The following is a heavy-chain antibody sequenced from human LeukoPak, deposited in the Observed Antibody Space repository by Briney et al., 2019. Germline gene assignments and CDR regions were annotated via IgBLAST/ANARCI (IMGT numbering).Heavy chain of an antibody. CDR3: ARGRELDYYGSGSYYFDY. D-gene: IGHD3-10*01. V-gene: IGHV4-59*01. Sequence: KPSETLSLTCTVSGGSISSYYWSCNREPPGKGLEWMGYIYYSGSTNYNPSLKSRVTISVDTSKNQFSLKLSSVTATDTAVYYCARGRELDYYGSGSYYFDYWGQGTLVTVSS. CDR2: IYYSGST. CDR1: GGSISSYY. J-gene: IGHJ4*02.